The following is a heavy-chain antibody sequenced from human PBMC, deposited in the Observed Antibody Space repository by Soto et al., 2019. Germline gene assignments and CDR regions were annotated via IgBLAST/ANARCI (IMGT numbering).Heavy chain of an antibody. J-gene: IGHJ4*02. D-gene: IGHD2-21*01. V-gene: IGHV4-61*03. Sequence: PSETLSLTCSVSDGSVSSGMYYWSWVRQPPGKGLEWLGNVHFSGTTIYNPSLMGRVTMSVDMSKNHVFLELTSVTAADTAIYYCARYSNNFHCHHLYYFVSWGEGTQVTASA. CDR2: VHFSGTT. CDR1: DGSVSSGMYY. CDR3: ARYSNNFHCHHLYYFVS.